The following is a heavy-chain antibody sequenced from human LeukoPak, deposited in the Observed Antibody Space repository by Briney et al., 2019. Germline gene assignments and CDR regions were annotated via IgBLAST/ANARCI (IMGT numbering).Heavy chain of an antibody. CDR2: VLYSGTT. CDR3: AGQQLERGEDH. J-gene: IGHJ4*02. D-gene: IGHD1-1*01. V-gene: IGHV4-59*08. Sequence: PSETLSLTCTISGGSINDYYRSWIRQPAGKGLEWIGYVLYSGTTNYNPSLKSRVSISLDTSKNQFSLMVNSVTAADTAVYFCAGQQLERGEDHWGQGTLVIVSS. CDR1: GGSINDYY.